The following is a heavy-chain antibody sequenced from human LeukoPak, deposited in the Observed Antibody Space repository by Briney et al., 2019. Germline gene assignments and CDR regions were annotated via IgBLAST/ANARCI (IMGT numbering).Heavy chain of an antibody. CDR2: ISYDGSKT. CDR1: GFNFNSHA. J-gene: IGHJ3*02. V-gene: IGHV3-30*04. Sequence: PGRSLRLSCAASGFNFNSHAVHWVRQAPGKGLEWVAFISYDGSKTYHADSVKGRFTISRDTSKTTLYLQMNSLRAEDTAVYYCATELRILSWGVDAFDIWGQGTMVTVCS. CDR3: ATELRILSWGVDAFDI. D-gene: IGHD3-10*01.